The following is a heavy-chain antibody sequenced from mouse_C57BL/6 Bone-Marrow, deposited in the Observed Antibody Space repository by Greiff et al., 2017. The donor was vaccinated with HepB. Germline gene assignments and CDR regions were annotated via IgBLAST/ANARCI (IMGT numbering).Heavy chain of an antibody. J-gene: IGHJ4*01. D-gene: IGHD2-4*01. CDR1: GFTFSDFY. CDR3: ARDGHYDYDNYYAMDY. V-gene: IGHV7-1*01. CDR2: SRNKANDYTT. Sequence: EVKLVESGGGLVQSGRSLRLSCATSGFTFSDFYMEWVRQAPGKGLEWIAASRNKANDYTTEYSASVKGRFIVSRDTSKSILYLQMNALRAEDTAIYYCARDGHYDYDNYYAMDYWGQGTSVTVSS.